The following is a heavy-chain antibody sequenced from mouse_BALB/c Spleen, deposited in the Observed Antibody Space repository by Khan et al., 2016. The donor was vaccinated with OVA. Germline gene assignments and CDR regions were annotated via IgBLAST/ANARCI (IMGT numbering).Heavy chain of an antibody. V-gene: IGHV3-5*02. D-gene: IGHD2-2*01. CDR2: IFYSGSF. CDR3: ARDSGFWYFDG. CDR1: GISITTGNYR. Sequence: EVQLQESGPGLVKPSQTVSLTCSVTGISITTGNYRWSWIRQFPGNKLEWLGFIFYSGSFTYNPSLTSRPTITRDTSKNQFFLEMNSLTAEDTATYYCARDSGFWYFDGWGAGTTVTVSS. J-gene: IGHJ1*01.